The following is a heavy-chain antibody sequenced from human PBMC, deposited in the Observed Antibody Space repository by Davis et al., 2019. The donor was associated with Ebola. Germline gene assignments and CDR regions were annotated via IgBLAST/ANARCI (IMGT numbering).Heavy chain of an antibody. CDR3: ARFGIVGATNAFDI. CDR1: GYTFTSYG. Sequence: SVKVSCKASGYTFTSYGISWVRQAPGQGLEWMGRIIPILGIANYAQKFQGRVTITADESTSTAYMELSSLRSEDTAVYYCARFGIVGATNAFDIWGQGTMVTVSS. J-gene: IGHJ3*02. D-gene: IGHD1-26*01. CDR2: IIPILGIA. V-gene: IGHV1-69*04.